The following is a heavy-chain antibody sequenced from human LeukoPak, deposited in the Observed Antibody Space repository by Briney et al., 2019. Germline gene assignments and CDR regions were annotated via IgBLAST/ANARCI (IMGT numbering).Heavy chain of an antibody. CDR3: ARSSGWLDY. V-gene: IGHV6-1*01. CDR2: TYYRSKWNT. D-gene: IGHD6-19*01. Sequence: SQTLLLTFAISGDSVSSNSAAWNWIRQSPSRGLEWLGRTYYRSKWNTHYAASVKSRITIKSDTSKNQFSLQLNSVTPEDTAVYYCARSSGWLDYWGQGTLVTVSS. CDR1: GDSVSSNSAA. J-gene: IGHJ4*02.